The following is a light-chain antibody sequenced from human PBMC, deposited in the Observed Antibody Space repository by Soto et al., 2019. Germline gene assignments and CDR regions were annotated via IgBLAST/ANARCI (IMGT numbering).Light chain of an antibody. J-gene: IGKJ1*01. CDR1: QSVSSSY. CDR3: QQYDGSRS. V-gene: IGKV3-20*01. CDR2: GAS. Sequence: EIVLTQSPGTLSLSPGERATLSCRASQSVSSSYLAWYQQKVGQAPRLLIYGASSRATGIPDRFSGGGSGTDFPLTISRLEPEDFAVYYCQQYDGSRSFGQGTKVEI.